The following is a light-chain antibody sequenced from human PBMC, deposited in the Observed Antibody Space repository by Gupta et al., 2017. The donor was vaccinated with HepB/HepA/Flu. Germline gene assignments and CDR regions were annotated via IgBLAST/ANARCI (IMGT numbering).Light chain of an antibody. Sequence: DIQLTQSQSFLSASVGDRVTITCRASQDINSYLVWYQLKPGTAPKLLIYSASSLQSGVPSRFSGSGSGTEFTLTISSLQPEDFATYYCQHFKNYPLTVGGGTQVEVK. CDR2: SAS. V-gene: IGKV1-9*01. CDR3: QHFKNYPLT. CDR1: QDINSY. J-gene: IGKJ4*01.